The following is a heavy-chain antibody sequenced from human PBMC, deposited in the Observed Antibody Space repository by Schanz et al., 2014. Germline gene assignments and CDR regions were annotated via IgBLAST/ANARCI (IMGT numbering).Heavy chain of an antibody. J-gene: IGHJ4*02. Sequence: EMQLLESGGGLAQPGGSLRLSCAASGFTLSNYAMSWVRQAPGKGLEWVSGFDAHDGRAYYADSAKGRFTISRDNSKSTLYVEMNSLRVEDTAVYYCVRDSFFAFDYWGQGTLVTVSS. V-gene: IGHV3-23*01. CDR3: VRDSFFAFDY. CDR2: FDAHDGRA. CDR1: GFTLSNYA. D-gene: IGHD3-3*01.